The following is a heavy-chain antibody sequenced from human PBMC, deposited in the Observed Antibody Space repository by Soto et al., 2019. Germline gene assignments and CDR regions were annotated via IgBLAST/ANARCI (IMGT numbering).Heavy chain of an antibody. V-gene: IGHV1-69*04. CDR2: VNPILSRS. CDR1: AYTFTSYG. CDR3: ARVTERGQIYPKNYGMDV. J-gene: IGHJ6*02. Sequence: ASVKVSCKASAYTFTSYGITWVRQAPGLGLEWMGRVNPILSRSNYAQKFQGRVTMTADTSTSTAYMELSRLRSEDTAVYYCARVTERGQIYPKNYGMDVWGQGTTVTVCS.